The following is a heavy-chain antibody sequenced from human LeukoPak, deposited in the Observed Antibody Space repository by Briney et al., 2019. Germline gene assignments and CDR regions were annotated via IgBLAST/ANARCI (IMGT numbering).Heavy chain of an antibody. CDR1: GGSISSGSYY. CDR3: ARSPGAIWFGELLSFDY. Sequence: PSQTLSLTCTVSGGSISSGSYYWSWIRQPAGKGLEWIGRIYTSGSTNYNPSLKSRVTISVDTSKNQFSLKLSSVTAANTAVYYCARSPGAIWFGELLSFDYWGQGTLVTVSS. V-gene: IGHV4-61*02. J-gene: IGHJ4*02. D-gene: IGHD3-10*01. CDR2: IYTSGST.